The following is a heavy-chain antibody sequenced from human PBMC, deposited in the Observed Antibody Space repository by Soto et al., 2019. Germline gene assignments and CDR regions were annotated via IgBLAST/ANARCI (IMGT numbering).Heavy chain of an antibody. D-gene: IGHD2-15*01. V-gene: IGHV3-7*03. J-gene: IGHJ4*02. CDR3: ARTGRYCSGGSCKTGYFDY. CDR1: GFTFSSYW. CDR2: IKQDGSEK. Sequence: EVQLVESGGGLVQPGGALRLSCAASGFTFSSYWMSWVRQAPWKGLGWVANIKQDGSEKYSVESVKGRYAISRDSANNSLNLQKNSLRAEDTAVYYCARTGRYCSGGSCKTGYFDYWGQGTLVTVSS.